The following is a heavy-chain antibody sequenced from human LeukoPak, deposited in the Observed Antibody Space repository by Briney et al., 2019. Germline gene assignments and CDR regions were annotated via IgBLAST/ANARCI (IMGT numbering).Heavy chain of an antibody. CDR1: GGSITSYY. Sequence: SETLSLTCTVSGGSITSYYWSWIRQPPGKGLEWIAYIYYSGSTKYNPSLKSRVTMSVDTPKNQFSLKVHSASAADTAVYYCARALGPYGSGSSYYFDYWGQGTLLTVSS. CDR2: IYYSGST. D-gene: IGHD3-10*01. J-gene: IGHJ4*02. CDR3: ARALGPYGSGSSYYFDY. V-gene: IGHV4-59*01.